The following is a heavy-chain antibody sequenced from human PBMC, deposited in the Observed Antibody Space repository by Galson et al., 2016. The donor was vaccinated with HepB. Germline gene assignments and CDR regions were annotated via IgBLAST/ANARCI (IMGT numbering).Heavy chain of an antibody. J-gene: IGHJ4*02. CDR2: IYSGGNT. D-gene: IGHD6-13*01. CDR3: ARNPGASTWG. CDR1: GFTVGNNY. Sequence: SLRLSCAASGFTVGNNYMSWVRQAPGKGLEWVSLIYSGGNTLYADSVKGRFSISRDNSKNTLYLQMNSLSAEDTAVYYCARNPGASTWGWGQGTLVTGAS. V-gene: IGHV3-66*01.